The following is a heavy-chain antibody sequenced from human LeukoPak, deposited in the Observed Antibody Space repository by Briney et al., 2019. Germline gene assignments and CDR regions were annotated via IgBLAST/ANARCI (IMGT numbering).Heavy chain of an antibody. V-gene: IGHV3-30*02. CDR3: AKDEDSYYDY. Sequence: GGSLRLSCAASGFTFSTYGMHWVRQAPGKGLEWVAFIRYDGSNEYYADSVKGRFTISRDNSKNTLHLQMNSLRAEDTAVFYCAKDEDSYYDYWGQGTLVTVSS. J-gene: IGHJ4*02. CDR2: IRYDGSNE. CDR1: GFTFSTYG.